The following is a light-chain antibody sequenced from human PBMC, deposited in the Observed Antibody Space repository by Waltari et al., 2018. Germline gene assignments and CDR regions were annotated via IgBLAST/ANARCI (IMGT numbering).Light chain of an antibody. Sequence: QSALTQPPSASGSPGQSVTISCTGSSSDIGGYHHVSWYQQHAGKAPKLIIYEVTKRPSGVPDRFSASKSGNTASLTVSGLQAEDEADYYCCSYAGSNTAVFGGGTKLTVL. V-gene: IGLV2-8*01. CDR2: EVT. J-gene: IGLJ3*02. CDR1: SSDIGGYHH. CDR3: CSYAGSNTAV.